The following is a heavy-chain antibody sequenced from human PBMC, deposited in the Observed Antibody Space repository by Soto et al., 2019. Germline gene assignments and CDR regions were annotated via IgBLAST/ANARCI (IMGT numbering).Heavy chain of an antibody. CDR1: GGSISSGGYS. D-gene: IGHD1-26*01. CDR2: IYHSGTT. J-gene: IGHJ3*02. Sequence: PSETLSLTCAVSGGSISSGGYSWSWIRQPPGKGLEWIGYIYHSGTTYYNPSLKSRVTIFADTSKNQFSLKLSSVTAADTAIYYSARHDDSGTFINGFDIWGQGTMVTVSS. V-gene: IGHV4-30-2*01. CDR3: ARHDDSGTFINGFDI.